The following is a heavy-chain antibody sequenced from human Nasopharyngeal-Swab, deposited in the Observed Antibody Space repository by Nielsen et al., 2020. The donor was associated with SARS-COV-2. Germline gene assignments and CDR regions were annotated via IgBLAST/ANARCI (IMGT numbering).Heavy chain of an antibody. D-gene: IGHD3-22*01. Sequence: SETLSLTCTVSGGSVSSGSYYWSWIRQPPGKGLEWIGYIYYSGSTNYNPSLKSRVTISVDTSKNQFSLKLSSVTAADTAVYYCARGSRSSGYYYSMNAFDIWGQGTMVTVSS. V-gene: IGHV4-61*01. CDR1: GGSVSSGSYY. CDR3: ARGSRSSGYYYSMNAFDI. J-gene: IGHJ3*02. CDR2: IYYSGST.